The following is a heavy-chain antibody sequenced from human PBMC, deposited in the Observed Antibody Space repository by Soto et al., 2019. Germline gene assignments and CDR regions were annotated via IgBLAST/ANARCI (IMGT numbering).Heavy chain of an antibody. CDR1: GGTFSSYA. CDR2: IIPIFGTA. D-gene: IGHD3-9*01. V-gene: IGHV1-69*12. Sequence: QVQLVQSGAEVKKPGSSVKVSCNASGGTFSSYAISWVRQAPGQGLEWMGGIIPIFGTANYAQKFQGRVTITADESTSTAYMELSSLRSEDTAVYYCARVGRYFDWLSPNYGMDVWGQGTTVTVSS. CDR3: ARVGRYFDWLSPNYGMDV. J-gene: IGHJ6*02.